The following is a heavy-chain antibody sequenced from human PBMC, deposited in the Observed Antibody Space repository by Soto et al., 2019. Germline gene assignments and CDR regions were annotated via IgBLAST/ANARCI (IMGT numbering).Heavy chain of an antibody. Sequence: QLQLQESGPGLVKPSETLSLTCTVSGGSISSSSYWGWIRQPPGKGLAWIGSIYSIGSTYYNPSLKRRVTISVDTSKNQFSLKLSSVTAADTAVYYCRRSSRYSTDVWGQGTTVTVS. CDR3: RRSSRYSTDV. CDR1: GGSISSSSY. J-gene: IGHJ6*02. D-gene: IGHD6-13*01. CDR2: IYSIGST. V-gene: IGHV4-39*01.